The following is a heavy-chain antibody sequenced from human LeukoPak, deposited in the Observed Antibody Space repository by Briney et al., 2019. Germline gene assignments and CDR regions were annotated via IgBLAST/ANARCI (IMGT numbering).Heavy chain of an antibody. V-gene: IGHV3-23*01. D-gene: IGHD3-16*02. J-gene: IGHJ3*02. Sequence: GGSLRLSCAASGFTFSSYAMSWVRQAPGKGLEWASAISGSGGSTYYADSVKGRFTISRDNSKNTLYLQMNSLRAEDTAVYYCAKTGDYVWGSYRPSLGDAFDIWGQGTMVTVSS. CDR2: ISGSGGST. CDR3: AKTGDYVWGSYRPSLGDAFDI. CDR1: GFTFSSYA.